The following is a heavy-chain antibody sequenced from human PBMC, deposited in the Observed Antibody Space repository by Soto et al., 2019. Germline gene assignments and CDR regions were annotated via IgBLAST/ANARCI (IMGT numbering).Heavy chain of an antibody. V-gene: IGHV3-23*01. D-gene: IGHD3-10*01. CDR3: AKDFPYGSGSYWNFVGAFDI. Sequence: GGSLRLSCAASGFTFSSYAMSWVRQAPGKGLEWVSAISGSGGSTYYADSVKGRFTISRDNSKNTLYLQMNSLRAEDTAVYYCAKDFPYGSGSYWNFVGAFDIWGQGTMVTVSS. CDR2: ISGSGGST. CDR1: GFTFSSYA. J-gene: IGHJ3*02.